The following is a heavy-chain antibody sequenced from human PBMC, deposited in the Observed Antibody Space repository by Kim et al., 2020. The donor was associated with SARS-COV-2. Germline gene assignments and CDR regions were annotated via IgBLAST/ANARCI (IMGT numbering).Heavy chain of an antibody. D-gene: IGHD6-13*01. CDR1: GYTFTSYG. V-gene: IGHV1-18*01. J-gene: IGHJ4*02. CDR3: AREGGKGIAAAVDFDY. CDR2: ISAYNGNT. Sequence: ASVKVSCKASGYTFTSYGISWVRQAPGQGLEWMGWISAYNGNTNYAQKLQGRVTMTTDTSTSTAYMELRSLRSDDTAVYYCAREGGKGIAAAVDFDYWGQGTLVTVSS.